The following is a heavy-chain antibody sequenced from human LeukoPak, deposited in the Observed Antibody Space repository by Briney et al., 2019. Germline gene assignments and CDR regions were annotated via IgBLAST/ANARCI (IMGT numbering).Heavy chain of an antibody. J-gene: IGHJ4*02. CDR3: ARLSTIQRSYSFDY. V-gene: IGHV4-38-2*02. D-gene: IGHD3-10*01. CDR2: IYHSGST. Sequence: SETLSLTCTVSGYSISSGYYWGWIRQPPGKGLEWIGSIYHSGSTYYNPSLKSRVTISVDTSKNQFSLKLSSVTAADTAVYYCARLSTIQRSYSFDYWGQGTLVTVSS. CDR1: GYSISSGYY.